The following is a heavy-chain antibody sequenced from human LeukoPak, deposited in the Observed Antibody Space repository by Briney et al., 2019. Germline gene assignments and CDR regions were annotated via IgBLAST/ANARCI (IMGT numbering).Heavy chain of an antibody. CDR3: ARHRIAAAGTFDY. D-gene: IGHD6-13*01. V-gene: IGHV4-59*08. CDR2: IYYSGST. J-gene: IGHJ4*02. CDR1: GGSISSYY. Sequence: SESLSLTCTVSGGSISSYYWSWIRQPPGKGLEWIGYIYYSGSTNYNPSLKSRVTISVDTSKNQFSLKLSSVTAADTAVYYCARHRIAAAGTFDYWGRGTLVTVSS.